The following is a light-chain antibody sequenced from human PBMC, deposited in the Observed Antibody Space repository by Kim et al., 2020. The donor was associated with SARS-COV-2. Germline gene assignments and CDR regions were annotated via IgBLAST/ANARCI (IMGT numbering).Light chain of an antibody. CDR1: QSVRNN. Sequence: IVMTQSPATLSVSTGERVTLSCRASQSVRNNLAWYQQRPGQAPRLLIYGASTRATDVSDRFSGSGSGTEFTLTIRSLQSEDLAVYYCQQYNDWPLLTFGGGTKLEI. CDR2: GAS. CDR3: QQYNDWPLLT. J-gene: IGKJ4*01. V-gene: IGKV3-15*01.